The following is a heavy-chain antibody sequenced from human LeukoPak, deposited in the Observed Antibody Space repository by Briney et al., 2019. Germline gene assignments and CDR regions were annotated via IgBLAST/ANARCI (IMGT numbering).Heavy chain of an antibody. D-gene: IGHD6-19*01. CDR1: GFTFSSYW. V-gene: IGHV3-7*01. J-gene: IGHJ4*02. Sequence: AGGSLRLSCAASGFTFSSYWMSWVRQAPGKGLEWVANIKQDGSEKYYVDSVKGRFTISRDNAKNSLYLQMNSLRAGDTAVYYCARDSGWYTGEFDYWGQGTLVTVSS. CDR2: IKQDGSEK. CDR3: ARDSGWYTGEFDY.